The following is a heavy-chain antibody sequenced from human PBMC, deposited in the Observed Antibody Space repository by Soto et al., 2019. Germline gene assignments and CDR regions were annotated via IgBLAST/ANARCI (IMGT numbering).Heavy chain of an antibody. CDR1: GVSISSGDYY. CDR2: IYYTGST. J-gene: IGHJ4*02. CDR3: ARHNDYGDSLDH. D-gene: IGHD4-17*01. V-gene: IGHV4-31*11. Sequence: QVQLQESGPGLVKPSQTLSLTCAVSGVSISSGDYYWTWIRQHPGEDLEWIGYIYYTGSTYYNPSLKSRVTISIDTSNNQFSLKLSFVPPADTAVYYCARHNDYGDSLDHWGQGTLVTVSS.